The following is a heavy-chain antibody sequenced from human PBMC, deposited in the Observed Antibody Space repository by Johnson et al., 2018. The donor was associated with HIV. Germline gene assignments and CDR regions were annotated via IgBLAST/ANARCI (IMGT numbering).Heavy chain of an antibody. J-gene: IGHJ3*02. V-gene: IGHV3-66*01. D-gene: IGHD3-22*01. CDR3: AKAREYDSTGHDAFDI. CDR2: IYSGGST. Sequence: MLLVESGGGLVQPGGSLRLSCAASGFTVSRNYMSWVRQAPGKGLEWVSVIYSGGSTHLADSVKGRFTLSRDNSKNTVYLQMNSLRAEDTAVYYCAKAREYDSTGHDAFDIWGQGTMVTVSS. CDR1: GFTVSRNY.